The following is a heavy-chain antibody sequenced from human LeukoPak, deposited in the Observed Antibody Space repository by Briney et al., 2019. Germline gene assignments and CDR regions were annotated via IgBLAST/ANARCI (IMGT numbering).Heavy chain of an antibody. D-gene: IGHD3-3*01. J-gene: IGHJ6*03. CDR3: ARGIFGDPYYYYYSIDV. CDR1: GGSISGHY. V-gene: IGHV4-4*07. Sequence: PSETLSLTCSVSGGSISGHYWNWIRQPAGKGLEWIGRIYASVSTNYNPSPKSRVTMSVDTSKNQFSLNLNSVTAADTAVYYCARGIFGDPYYYYYSIDVWGKGTTVTVSS. CDR2: IYASVST.